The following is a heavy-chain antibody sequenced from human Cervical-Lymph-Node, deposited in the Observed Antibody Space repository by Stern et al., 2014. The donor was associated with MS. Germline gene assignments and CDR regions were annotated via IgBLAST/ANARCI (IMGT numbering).Heavy chain of an antibody. D-gene: IGHD1-26*01. CDR3: AREEGWADYSGLDV. Sequence: QVQLVQSGPEVKKPGASVKVSCKASGYRFIRYGISWVRQAPGQGLEWMGWIAPYNGNTNYALKFRPRVTLTSDSYTNTAYMDLRSLTSDDTAVYYCAREEGWADYSGLDVWGQGTTVIVSS. CDR2: IAPYNGNT. J-gene: IGHJ6*02. CDR1: GYRFIRYG. V-gene: IGHV1-18*01.